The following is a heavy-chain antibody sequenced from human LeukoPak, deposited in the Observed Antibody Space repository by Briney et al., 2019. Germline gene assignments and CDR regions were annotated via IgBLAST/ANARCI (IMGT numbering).Heavy chain of an antibody. D-gene: IGHD3-22*01. CDR2: IYPGDSDT. Sequence: GESLKISCKGSGYSFTSYWIGWVRQMPGKGLEWMGIIYPGDSDTRYGPSFQGQVTISADKSISTAYLQWSSLKASDTAMYYCARRKYYYDSSGYYLVGAFDIWGQGTMVTVSS. CDR1: GYSFTSYW. V-gene: IGHV5-51*01. J-gene: IGHJ3*02. CDR3: ARRKYYYDSSGYYLVGAFDI.